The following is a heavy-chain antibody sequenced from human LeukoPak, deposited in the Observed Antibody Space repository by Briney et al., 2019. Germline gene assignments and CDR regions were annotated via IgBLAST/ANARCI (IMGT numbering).Heavy chain of an antibody. J-gene: IGHJ4*02. CDR1: GYTFTGYY. CDR3: ASPLHCSGGSCYSAFDY. D-gene: IGHD2-15*01. Sequence: ASVKVSCKASGYTFTGYYMHWVRQAPGQGLEWMGWINPNSGGTNYAQKFQGRVTMTRDTSISTAYMELSRLRSDDTAVYYCASPLHCSGGSCYSAFDYWGQGTLVTVSS. CDR2: INPNSGGT. V-gene: IGHV1-2*02.